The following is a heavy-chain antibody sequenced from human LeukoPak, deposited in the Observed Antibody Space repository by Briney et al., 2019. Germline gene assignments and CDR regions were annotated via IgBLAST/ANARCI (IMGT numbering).Heavy chain of an antibody. CDR2: INHSGST. J-gene: IGHJ5*02. V-gene: IGHV4-34*01. Sequence: SETLSLTCAVYGGSFSGYYWSWIRQPPGKGLEWIGEINHSGSTNYNPSLKSRVTISVDKSKNQFSLKLSSVTAADTAVYYCARVVYYYDSSGHNWFDPWGQGTLVTVSS. CDR3: ARVVYYYDSSGHNWFDP. CDR1: GGSFSGYY. D-gene: IGHD3-22*01.